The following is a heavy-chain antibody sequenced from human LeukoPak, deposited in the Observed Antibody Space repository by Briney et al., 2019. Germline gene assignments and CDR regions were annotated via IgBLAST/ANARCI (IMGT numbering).Heavy chain of an antibody. D-gene: IGHD5-24*01. J-gene: IGHJ4*02. Sequence: SEALSLTCTVFGGSISSSTYSWGWIRQPPGKGLEWIGNIYYSGSTDYNPSLKSRVLIFVDTSKNQFSLKLRSVTAADTAVYYCARLGNGYNRYYFEYWGQGTLVTVPS. V-gene: IGHV4-39*01. CDR1: GGSISSSTYS. CDR3: ARLGNGYNRYYFEY. CDR2: IYYSGST.